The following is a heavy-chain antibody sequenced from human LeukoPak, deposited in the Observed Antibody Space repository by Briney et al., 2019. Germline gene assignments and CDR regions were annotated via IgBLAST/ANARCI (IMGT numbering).Heavy chain of an antibody. Sequence: PGGSLRLSCAASGFTFSNYNMNWVRQAPGKGLQWISYISSSSSTIYYADSVKDRFTISRDNAKNALYLQMNSLRAEDTAVYYCARGALDPWGQGTLVTVSS. CDR1: GFTFSNYN. CDR2: ISSSSSTI. D-gene: IGHD3-16*01. CDR3: ARGALDP. V-gene: IGHV3-48*01. J-gene: IGHJ5*02.